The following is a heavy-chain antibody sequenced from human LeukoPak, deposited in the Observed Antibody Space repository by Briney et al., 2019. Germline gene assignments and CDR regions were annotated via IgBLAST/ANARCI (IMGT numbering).Heavy chain of an antibody. D-gene: IGHD6-13*01. V-gene: IGHV3-23*01. CDR1: GFTFSSYA. J-gene: IGHJ4*02. Sequence: PGASLRLSCAASGFTFSSYAFSSVRQAPGKGLEWVSSISGSGAGTDYADSVKGRFTISRDNSKNTMFLQMNSLRAEDTAVYYCAKVLTAAGTDYWGQGTLVTVSS. CDR3: AKVLTAAGTDY. CDR2: ISGSGAGT.